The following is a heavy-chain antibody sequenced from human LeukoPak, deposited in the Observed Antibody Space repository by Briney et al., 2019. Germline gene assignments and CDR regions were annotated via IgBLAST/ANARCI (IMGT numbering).Heavy chain of an antibody. V-gene: IGHV3-23*01. D-gene: IGHD2-15*01. CDR3: AKARFSGYCSGGSCYSGNDY. CDR2: ISGSGGST. J-gene: IGHJ4*02. Sequence: GGSLRLSCAASGFTFSSFAMSWVRQAPGKGLEWVSSISGSGGSTYYADFVKGRFTISRDNSKNTLYLQMNSLRAEDTAVYYCAKARFSGYCSGGSCYSGNDYWGQGTLVTVSS. CDR1: GFTFSSFA.